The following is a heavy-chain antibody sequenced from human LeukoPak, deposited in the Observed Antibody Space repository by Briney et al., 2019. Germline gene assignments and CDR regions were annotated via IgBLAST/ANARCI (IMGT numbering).Heavy chain of an antibody. CDR2: IDANNGDA. Sequence: ASVKISCKASGYTFSGNYIHWLRQAPGQGLDWMGWIDANNGDAKSAPKFQGRVTMSRDTSISAAYMHLSRLSPDDAAVYYCARDPSSVTLYFFDYWGQGTLVTVSS. CDR1: GYTFSGNY. CDR3: ARDPSSVTLYFFDY. V-gene: IGHV1-2*02. D-gene: IGHD4-11*01. J-gene: IGHJ4*02.